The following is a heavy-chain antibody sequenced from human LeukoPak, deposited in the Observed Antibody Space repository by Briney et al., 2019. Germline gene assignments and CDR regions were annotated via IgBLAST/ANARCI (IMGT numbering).Heavy chain of an antibody. J-gene: IGHJ6*03. V-gene: IGHV1-2*02. Sequence: GASVKVSCKASGYTFTGYYMHWVRQAPGQGLEWMGWINPNSGGTNYAQKFQGRVTMTRDTSISTAYMELSRLRSDDTAVYYCARDLFRLQGSGPNYYCYYMDVWGKGTTVTISS. CDR2: INPNSGGT. CDR1: GYTFTGYY. D-gene: IGHD3-10*01. CDR3: ARDLFRLQGSGPNYYCYYMDV.